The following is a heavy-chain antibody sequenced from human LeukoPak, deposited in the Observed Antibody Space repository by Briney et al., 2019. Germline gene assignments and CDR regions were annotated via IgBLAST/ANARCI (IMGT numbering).Heavy chain of an antibody. Sequence: SQTLSLTCVVSADTVSSKNAAWNWIRQSPSRGLEWLARTYYRSKWYSDYAESMEGRMTISQDTSKNQYSLHLNSVTPDDTAVYYCARDFGTTGWHTFDYWGQGTLVTVS. V-gene: IGHV6-1*01. CDR1: ADTVSSKNAA. CDR3: ARDFGTTGWHTFDY. CDR2: TYYRSKWYS. J-gene: IGHJ4*02. D-gene: IGHD6-19*01.